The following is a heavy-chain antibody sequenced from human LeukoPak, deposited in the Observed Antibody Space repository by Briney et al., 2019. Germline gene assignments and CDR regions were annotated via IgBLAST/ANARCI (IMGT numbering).Heavy chain of an antibody. CDR3: ASLIAARPIDYYYYGMGV. CDR2: IIPILGIA. V-gene: IGHV1-69*04. CDR1: GGTFSSYA. D-gene: IGHD6-6*01. Sequence: SVKVSCKASGGTFSSYAISWVRQAPGQGLEWMGRIIPILGIANYAQKFQGRVTITADKSTSTAYMELSSLRSEDTAVYYCASLIAARPIDYYYYGMGVWGQGTTVTVSS. J-gene: IGHJ6*02.